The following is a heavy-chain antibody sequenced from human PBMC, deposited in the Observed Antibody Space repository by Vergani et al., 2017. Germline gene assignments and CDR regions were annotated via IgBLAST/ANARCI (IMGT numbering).Heavy chain of an antibody. D-gene: IGHD3-16*01. CDR3: ARDGRLVNWFDP. V-gene: IGHV3-74*01. Sequence: EVQLVESGGGLVQPGGSLRLSCAASGFTFSSYWMHWVRQAPGKGLVWVSRIKSDGSSTSYADSVKGRFTISRDNAKNTLYLQMNSLRAEDTAVYYCARDGRLVNWFDPWGQGTLVTVSS. CDR2: IKSDGSST. CDR1: GFTFSSYW. J-gene: IGHJ5*02.